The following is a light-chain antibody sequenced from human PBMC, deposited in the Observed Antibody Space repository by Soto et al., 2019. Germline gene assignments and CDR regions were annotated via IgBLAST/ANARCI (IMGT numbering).Light chain of an antibody. CDR1: ISDVGGYNY. CDR3: CSHAGDHTYV. CDR2: EVT. J-gene: IGLJ1*01. V-gene: IGLV2-8*01. Sequence: QYVLTQPASASGSPGQSVTISCTGTISDVGGYNYVSWYQQHPGKAPKLMIYEVTKRPSGVPDRFSGSKPGNTASLTVSGLQAEDEADYCCCSHAGDHTYVFGTGTKVTV.